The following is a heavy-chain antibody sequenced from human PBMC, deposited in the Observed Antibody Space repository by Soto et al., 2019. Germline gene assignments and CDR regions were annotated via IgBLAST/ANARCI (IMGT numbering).Heavy chain of an antibody. J-gene: IGHJ4*02. CDR3: ARGKGYCSGGSCWLDY. V-gene: IGHV3-23*01. D-gene: IGHD2-15*01. Sequence: PGGSLRLSCAASGFTFSLYPMSWVRQTPGRGLEWVSAISRSGDQIYYADSVKGRFTISRDNSKNTLYLQMNSLRAEDTAVYYCARGKGYCSGGSCWLDYWGQGTLVTVSS. CDR1: GFTFSLYP. CDR2: ISRSGDQI.